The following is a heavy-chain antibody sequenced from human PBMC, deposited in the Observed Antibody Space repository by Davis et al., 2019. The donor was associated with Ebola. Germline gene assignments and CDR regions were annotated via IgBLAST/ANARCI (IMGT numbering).Heavy chain of an antibody. J-gene: IGHJ4*02. V-gene: IGHV3-21*04. D-gene: IGHD3-22*01. Sequence: GESLKISCAASGFTFSDNSMSWVRQAPGKGLEWVSSISSSSRYIYYADSVKGRFTISRDNAKNSLFVQMNSLRAEDTALYSCTKGDRDYSSSPFDYWGQGTLVTVSS. CDR1: GFTFSDNS. CDR3: TKGDRDYSSSPFDY. CDR2: ISSSSRYI.